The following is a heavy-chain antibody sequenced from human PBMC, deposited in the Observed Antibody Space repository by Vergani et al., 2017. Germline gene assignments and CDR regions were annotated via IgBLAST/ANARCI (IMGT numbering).Heavy chain of an antibody. Sequence: QVQLVESGGGVVQPGRSLRLSCAASGFTFSSYAMHWVRQAPGKGLEGVAVISYDGSNKYYADSVKGRFTISRDNSKNTLYLQMNSLRAEDTAVYYCARDVGGYADYWGQGTLVTVSS. CDR3: ARDVGGYADY. CDR1: GFTFSSYA. V-gene: IGHV3-30*01. D-gene: IGHD3-22*01. CDR2: ISYDGSNK. J-gene: IGHJ4*02.